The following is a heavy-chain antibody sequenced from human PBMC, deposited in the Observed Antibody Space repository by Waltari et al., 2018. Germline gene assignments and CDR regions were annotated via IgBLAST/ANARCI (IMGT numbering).Heavy chain of an antibody. V-gene: IGHV4-34*01. CDR2: INHSGST. J-gene: IGHJ4*02. CDR3: SRGRTGVRKPPVYYFDY. Sequence: QVQLQQWGAGLLKPSETLSLTCAVYGGSFSGYYWSWIRQPPGKGLEWIGEINHSGSTNSTPSLKIRVTMSVDTSKNQFSMKLSSVTAADTAVYYCSRGRTGVRKPPVYYFDYWGQVTLVTVSS. CDR1: GGSFSGYY. D-gene: IGHD7-27*01.